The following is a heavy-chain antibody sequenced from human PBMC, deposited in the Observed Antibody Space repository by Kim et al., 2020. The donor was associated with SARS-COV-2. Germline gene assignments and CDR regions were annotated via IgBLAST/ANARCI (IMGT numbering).Heavy chain of an antibody. V-gene: IGHV1-46*02. J-gene: IGHJ4*02. Sequence: ASVKVSCKASGYTFNSYYMHWVRQAPGQGLDWMGIINPSGGSTSYAQKFQGRVTMTRDTSTSTVYMELSSLRSEDTAVYYCARGSPVYYDILTGYYRDYWGQGTLVTVSS. CDR2: INPSGGST. CDR1: GYTFNSYY. D-gene: IGHD3-9*01. CDR3: ARGSPVYYDILTGYYRDY.